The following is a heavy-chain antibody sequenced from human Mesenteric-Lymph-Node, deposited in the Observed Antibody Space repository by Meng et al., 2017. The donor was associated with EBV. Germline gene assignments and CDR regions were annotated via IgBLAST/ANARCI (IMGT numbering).Heavy chain of an antibody. D-gene: IGHD3-3*01. J-gene: IGHJ4*02. CDR2: INHTGST. CDR3: ARGRIFGVVID. V-gene: IGHV4-34*02. Sequence: VQLQQWGAGLLKPLETLSLACAVYGGSFSGYHWSWIRQPPVKGLEWIGEINHTGSTNYNPSLKSRVTISVDTSKNQFSLKVSSVTAADTAVYYCARGRIFGVVIDWGQGTLVTVSS. CDR1: GGSFSGYH.